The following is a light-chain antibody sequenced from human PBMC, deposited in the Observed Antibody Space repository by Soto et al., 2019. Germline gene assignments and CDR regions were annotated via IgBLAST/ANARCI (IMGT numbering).Light chain of an antibody. CDR1: QSVTNY. J-gene: IGKJ1*01. V-gene: IGKV3-20*01. CDR2: GAS. Sequence: EIVLMQSLGTLSLSPGERATLSCRASQSVTNYLAWYQQKPGQAPRLLIYGASNRATGIPDRFSGSGSGTDFTLTISRLEPEDFAVYYCQQYGSSGTFGQGTKVDIK. CDR3: QQYGSSGT.